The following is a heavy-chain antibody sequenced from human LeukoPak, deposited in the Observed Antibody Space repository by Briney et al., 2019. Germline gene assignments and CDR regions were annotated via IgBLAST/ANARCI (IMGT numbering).Heavy chain of an antibody. V-gene: IGHV3-21*01. Sequence: GGSLRLSCAASGFSFSTYSINWVRQAPGKGLEWVSSISSGSSYIFYADSVKGRFTISRDNAKSSLYLQMNSLRAEDTAVYYCAVIAGYYYDSAAITFDIWGQGIMVTVSS. CDR1: GFSFSTYS. J-gene: IGHJ3*02. CDR2: ISSGSSYI. D-gene: IGHD3-22*01. CDR3: AVIAGYYYDSAAITFDI.